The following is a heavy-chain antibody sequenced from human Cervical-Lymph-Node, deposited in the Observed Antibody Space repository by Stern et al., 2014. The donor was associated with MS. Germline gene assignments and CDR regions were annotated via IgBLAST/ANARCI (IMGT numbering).Heavy chain of an antibody. V-gene: IGHV5-51*03. CDR2: IYPSDSDI. CDR1: GYNFSNYW. Sequence: VQLVQSGAEVKKPGESLKISCKVSGYNFSNYWIGWVRQMPGKGLEWMGIIYPSDSDIRYSPSFQSQVTISADTSISTAFLHWSRLKASDTAMYYCVRNYGDYGLDYWGQGTLVTVSS. D-gene: IGHD4-17*01. CDR3: VRNYGDYGLDY. J-gene: IGHJ4*02.